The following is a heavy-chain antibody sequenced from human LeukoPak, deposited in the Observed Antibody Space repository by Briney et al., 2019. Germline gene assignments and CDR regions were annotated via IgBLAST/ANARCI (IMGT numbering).Heavy chain of an antibody. D-gene: IGHD1-7*01. CDR3: ARDGTASGKFDY. CDR1: GFTFSSYA. Sequence: GRSLRLSCAASGFTFSSYAMHWVRQAPGKGLEWVAVTSYDGSNKYYADSVKGRFTISRDNSKNTLYLQMNSLRAEDTAVYYCARDGTASGKFDYWGQGTLVTVSS. CDR2: TSYDGSNK. J-gene: IGHJ4*02. V-gene: IGHV3-30*04.